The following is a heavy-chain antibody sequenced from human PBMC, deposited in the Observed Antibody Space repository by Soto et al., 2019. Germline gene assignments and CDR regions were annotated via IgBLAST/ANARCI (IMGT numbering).Heavy chain of an antibody. V-gene: IGHV4-30-2*01. Sequence: SETLSLTCAVSGGSISSGGYSWSWIRQPPGKGLEWIGYIYHSGSTYYNPSLKSRVTISVDRSKNQFSLKLSSVTAADTAVYYCARGGIASSRTMGNWFDPWGQGTLVTVA. D-gene: IGHD6-13*01. CDR3: ARGGIASSRTMGNWFDP. J-gene: IGHJ5*02. CDR2: IYHSGST. CDR1: GGSISSGGYS.